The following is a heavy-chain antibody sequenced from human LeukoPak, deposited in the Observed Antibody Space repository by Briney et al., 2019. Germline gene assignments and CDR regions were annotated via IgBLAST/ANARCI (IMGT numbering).Heavy chain of an antibody. CDR3: ARDWFTRLGELSPDRAFDY. CDR2: INWNGGGT. J-gene: IGHJ4*02. D-gene: IGHD3-16*02. CDR1: GFTFDDSV. V-gene: IGHV3-20*04. Sequence: GGSLRLSCAASGFTFDDSVMSWVRQAPGKGLEWVSGINWNGGGTGYADSVKGRFTISRDNAKNSLYLQMSSLRAEDTALYYCARDWFTRLGELSPDRAFDYWGQGTLVTVSS.